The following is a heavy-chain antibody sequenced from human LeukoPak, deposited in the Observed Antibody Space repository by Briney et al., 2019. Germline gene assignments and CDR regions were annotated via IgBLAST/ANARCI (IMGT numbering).Heavy chain of an antibody. Sequence: GASVKVSCKASGYTFTTYGISWVRQAPGQGLEWMAWISAYNGNTNYAQNLQCRVTMTTDTSTSTAYMELRSLRSDDTAVYYCARGRGIYMTTTTYYFDYWGQGTLVTVSS. CDR2: ISAYNGNT. J-gene: IGHJ4*02. D-gene: IGHD4-11*01. CDR1: GYTFTTYG. V-gene: IGHV1-18*01. CDR3: ARGRGIYMTTTTYYFDY.